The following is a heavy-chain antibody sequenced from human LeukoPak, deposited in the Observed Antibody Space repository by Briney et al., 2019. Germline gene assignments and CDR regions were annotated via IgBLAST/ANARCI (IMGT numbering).Heavy chain of an antibody. Sequence: SETLSLTCAVYGGSFSGYYWSWIRQPPGKGLEWIGEINHSGSTNYNTSLKSRVTISVDTSKNQFSLKLSSVTAADTAVYYCARGSVFDYWGQGTLVTVSS. CDR3: ARGSVFDY. CDR2: INHSGST. J-gene: IGHJ4*02. V-gene: IGHV4-34*01. CDR1: GGSFSGYY.